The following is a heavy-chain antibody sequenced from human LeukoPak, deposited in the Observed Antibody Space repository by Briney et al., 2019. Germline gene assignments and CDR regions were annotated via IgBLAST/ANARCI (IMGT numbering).Heavy chain of an antibody. D-gene: IGHD3-9*01. Sequence: PSETLSLTCTVSGGSISSYYWSWIRQPPGKGLEWIGYIYYSGSTNYNPSLKSRVTISGDTSKNQFSLKLSSVTAADTAVYYCARTSPATPLLRYFDWSSSPMDVWGQGTTVTVSS. CDR1: GGSISSYY. CDR3: ARTSPATPLLRYFDWSSSPMDV. CDR2: IYYSGST. J-gene: IGHJ6*02. V-gene: IGHV4-59*12.